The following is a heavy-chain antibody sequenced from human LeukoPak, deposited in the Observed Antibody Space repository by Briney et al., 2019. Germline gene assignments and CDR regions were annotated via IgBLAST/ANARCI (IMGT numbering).Heavy chain of an antibody. J-gene: IGHJ4*02. CDR3: AKGKESIGPYCDY. V-gene: IGHV3-9*01. CDR1: GFTFDHYA. Sequence: SGGSLRLSCAASGFTFDHYAMHWVRQAPGKGLEGVSGISWNSGSIGYADSVKGRFTISRDNAKNSLYLQMNSLRPEDTALYYCAKGKESIGPYCDYWGQGTLVTVSS. CDR2: ISWNSGSI. D-gene: IGHD6-6*01.